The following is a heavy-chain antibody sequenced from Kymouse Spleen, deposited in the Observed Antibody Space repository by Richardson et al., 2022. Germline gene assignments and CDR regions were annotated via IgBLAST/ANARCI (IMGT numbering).Heavy chain of an antibody. J-gene: IGHJ6*02. V-gene: IGHV4-34*01. D-gene: IGHD3-9*01. CDR1: GGSFSGYY. CDR3: ARGTLRYFDWLLHYYYYYGMDV. CDR2: INHSGST. Sequence: QVQLQQWGAGLLKPSETLSLTCAVYGGSFSGYYWSWIRQPPGKGLEWIGEINHSGSTNYNPSLKSRVTISVDTSKNQFSLKLSSVTAADTAVYYCARGTLRYFDWLLHYYYYYGMDVWGQGTTVTVSS.